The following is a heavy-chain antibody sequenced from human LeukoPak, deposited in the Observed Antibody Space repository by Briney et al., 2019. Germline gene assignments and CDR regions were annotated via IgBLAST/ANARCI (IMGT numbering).Heavy chain of an antibody. D-gene: IGHD4/OR15-4a*01. V-gene: IGHV3-53*01. CDR3: ARRAGAYSHPYDY. Sequence: GGSLRLSCTVSGFTVSSNSMSWVRQAPGKGLEWVSFIYSSVTHYSDSVKGRFTISRDNSKNTLFLQMNSLRAEDTAVYYCARRAGAYSHPYDYWGQGTLVTVSS. CDR1: GFTVSSNS. CDR2: IYSSVT. J-gene: IGHJ4*02.